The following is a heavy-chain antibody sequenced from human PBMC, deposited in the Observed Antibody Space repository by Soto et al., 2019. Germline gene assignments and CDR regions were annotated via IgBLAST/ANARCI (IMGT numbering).Heavy chain of an antibody. CDR3: ARTDYGDYDAFDI. J-gene: IGHJ3*02. Sequence: SETLSLTCTVSGYSISSGYYWGWIRQPPGKGLEWIGSIYHSGSTYYTRSLKSRFTISVDTSKTQFSLKLSSVTAADTAVYYCARTDYGDYDAFDIWGQGTMVTVSS. V-gene: IGHV4-38-2*02. D-gene: IGHD4-17*01. CDR1: GYSISSGYY. CDR2: IYHSGST.